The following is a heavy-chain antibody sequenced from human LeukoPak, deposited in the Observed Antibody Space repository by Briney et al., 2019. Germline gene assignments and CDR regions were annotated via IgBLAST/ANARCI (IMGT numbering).Heavy chain of an antibody. V-gene: IGHV3-23*01. D-gene: IGHD1-1*01. CDR2: VGRSGVDT. Sequence: HPGGPLRLSCVASGFTFSSYAVSWFRQAPGKGLEWVSTVGRSGVDTYYADSVRGRFTISKDSSKNTLQMNSLSAEDTAIYYCVKHSGGVYGNSDSWGQGILVTVSS. CDR1: GFTFSSYA. J-gene: IGHJ4*02. CDR3: VKHSGGVYGNSDS.